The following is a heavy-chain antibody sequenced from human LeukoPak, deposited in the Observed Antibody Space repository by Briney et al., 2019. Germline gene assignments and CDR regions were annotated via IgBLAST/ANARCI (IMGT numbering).Heavy chain of an antibody. CDR1: GYTFTSYY. D-gene: IGHD2-2*02. Sequence: ASVKVSCKASGYTFTSYYMHWVRQAPGQGLEWMGWINPNSGGTNYAQKFQGRVTMTRDTSISTAYMELSRLRSDDTAVYYCARVCSSTSCYTIHDAFDIWGQGTMVTVSS. J-gene: IGHJ3*02. CDR3: ARVCSSTSCYTIHDAFDI. V-gene: IGHV1-2*02. CDR2: INPNSGGT.